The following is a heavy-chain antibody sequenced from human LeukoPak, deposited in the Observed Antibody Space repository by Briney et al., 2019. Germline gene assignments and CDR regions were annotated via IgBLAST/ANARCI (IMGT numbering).Heavy chain of an antibody. Sequence: ASVKVSCKSSGYTFINYGITWVRQAPGQGLEWIGWITAYNSAYNGNTHYAQKLQGRVTMTTDTSTNTGYMELRSLRSDDTAVYYCAREYGSGSYTGIDYWGQGTLVTVSS. J-gene: IGHJ4*02. V-gene: IGHV1-18*01. CDR3: AREYGSGSYTGIDY. CDR2: ITAYNSAYNGNT. D-gene: IGHD3-10*01. CDR1: GYTFINYG.